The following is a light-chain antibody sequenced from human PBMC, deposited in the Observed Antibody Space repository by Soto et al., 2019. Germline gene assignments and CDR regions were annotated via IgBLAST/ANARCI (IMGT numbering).Light chain of an antibody. CDR1: QSISSD. V-gene: IGKV3-15*01. CDR2: GAS. J-gene: IGKJ3*01. Sequence: ETVMTQSPATLSVSPGERATLSCRASQSISSDLAWYQQKPGQAPRLLIYGASTTATGIPGRFSGSGSGREFTLTISSLQSEDSAVYYCQQYGGAPFTFGPGTRVDVK. CDR3: QQYGGAPFT.